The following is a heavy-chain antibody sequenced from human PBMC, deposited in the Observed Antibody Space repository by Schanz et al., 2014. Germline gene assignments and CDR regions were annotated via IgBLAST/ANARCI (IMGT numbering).Heavy chain of an antibody. CDR1: GFTFSSYA. Sequence: QGQLVESGGGVVQPGRSLRLSCAASGFTFSSYAMHWVRQAPGKGLEWVAVMSYDGSNKYYADSVKGRFTISRDTPKNTLYVQMNSLRADDTAVYYCASPALVQGLMSEYCFDYWGQGTLVTVSS. CDR2: MSYDGSNK. CDR3: ASPALVQGLMSEYCFDY. J-gene: IGHJ4*02. V-gene: IGHV3-30-3*01. D-gene: IGHD3-10*01.